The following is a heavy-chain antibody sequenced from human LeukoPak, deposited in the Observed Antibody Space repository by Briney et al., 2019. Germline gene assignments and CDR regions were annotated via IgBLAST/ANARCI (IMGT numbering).Heavy chain of an antibody. CDR2: MNPNSGST. CDR1: GYTFTSYD. Sequence: ASEKVSCKASGYTFTSYDINWLRRATGQGLEWMGWMNPNSGSTGYVQKFQGRVTMTRNTSISTAYMELSSLRSEDTAVYYCARGILSDDAFDIWGQGTMVTVSS. CDR3: ARGILSDDAFDI. V-gene: IGHV1-8*01. J-gene: IGHJ3*02.